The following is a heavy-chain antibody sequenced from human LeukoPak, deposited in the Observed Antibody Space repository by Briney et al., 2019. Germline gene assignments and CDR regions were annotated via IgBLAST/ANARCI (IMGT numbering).Heavy chain of an antibody. D-gene: IGHD3-22*01. CDR1: GFTFDDYA. CDR2: ISWDGGST. J-gene: IGHJ4*02. CDR3: AKDTAPDSSGYYDY. Sequence: GGSLRLSCAASGFTFDDYAMHWVRQAPGKGLEWVSLISWDGGSTYYADSVEGRFTISRDNSKNSLYLQMNSLRAEDTALYYCAKDTAPDSSGYYDYWDQGTLVTVSS. V-gene: IGHV3-43D*03.